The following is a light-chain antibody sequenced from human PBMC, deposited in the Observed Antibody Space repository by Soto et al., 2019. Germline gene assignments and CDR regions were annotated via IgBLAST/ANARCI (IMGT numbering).Light chain of an antibody. Sequence: QSVLTQPPSVSGAPGQRVTISCTVSSSNIGASYHVHWYQQLPGTAPKLLIYGNSNRPSGVPDRFSGSKSGTSASLAITGLQAEDEADYDCQSCDSSLSGAVFGGGTKLTVL. J-gene: IGLJ3*02. V-gene: IGLV1-40*01. CDR2: GNS. CDR1: SSNIGASYH. CDR3: QSCDSSLSGAV.